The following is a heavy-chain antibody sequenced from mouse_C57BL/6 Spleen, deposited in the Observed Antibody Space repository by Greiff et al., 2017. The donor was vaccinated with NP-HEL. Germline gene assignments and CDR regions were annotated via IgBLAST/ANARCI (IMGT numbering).Heavy chain of an antibody. J-gene: IGHJ4*01. CDR1: GYTFTDYY. D-gene: IGHD2-2*01. Sequence: EVQLVESGPVLVKPGASVKMSCKASGYTFTDYYMNWVKQSHGKSLEWIGVINPYNGGTSYNQKFKGKATLTVDKSSSTAYMGLNSLTSEDSAVYYCARYHYGYDVDAMDYWGQGTSVTVSS. CDR3: ARYHYGYDVDAMDY. CDR2: INPYNGGT. V-gene: IGHV1-19*01.